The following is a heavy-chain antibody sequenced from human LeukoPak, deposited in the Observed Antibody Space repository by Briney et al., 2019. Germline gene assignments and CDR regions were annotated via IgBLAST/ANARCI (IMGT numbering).Heavy chain of an antibody. V-gene: IGHV4-59*04. D-gene: IGHD2-2*01. J-gene: IGHJ3*02. CDR2: IYHSGST. Sequence: SETLSLTCTVSGGSISNHYWNCIRQPPGKGLEWIGSIYHSGSTYYNPSLKSRVTISVDTSKNQFSLKLSSVTAADTAVYYCAVSVVVPGGDAFDIWGQGTMVTVSS. CDR1: GGSISNHY. CDR3: AVSVVVPGGDAFDI.